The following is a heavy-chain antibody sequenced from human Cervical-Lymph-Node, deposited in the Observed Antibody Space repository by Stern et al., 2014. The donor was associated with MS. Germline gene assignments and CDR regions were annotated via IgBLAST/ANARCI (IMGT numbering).Heavy chain of an antibody. CDR1: GFKFSIYW. J-gene: IGHJ4*02. D-gene: IGHD1-14*01. Sequence: EVQLVESGAELIRPGESLKISCKGSGFKFSIYWIDWVRQMPGKGLAWMGIIYPGDSETRYSPSFQAQVTMSADKSASTAYLQWSSLNASDTAMYFWARQTTAWASDVWGQGTLVTVSS. CDR2: IYPGDSET. CDR3: ARQTTAWASDV. V-gene: IGHV5-51*01.